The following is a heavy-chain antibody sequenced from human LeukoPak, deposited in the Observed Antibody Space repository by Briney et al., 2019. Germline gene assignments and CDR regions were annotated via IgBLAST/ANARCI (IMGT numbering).Heavy chain of an antibody. CDR1: GGSFSGYY. D-gene: IGHD5-18*01. J-gene: IGHJ3*02. CDR2: INHSGST. V-gene: IGHV4-34*01. Sequence: SETLSLTCAVYGGSFSGYYWSWIRQPPGKGLEWIGEINHSGSTNYNPSLKSRVTISVDTSKNQFSLKLGSVTAADTAVYYCVREGVDTAMVDAFDIWGQGTMVTVSS. CDR3: VREGVDTAMVDAFDI.